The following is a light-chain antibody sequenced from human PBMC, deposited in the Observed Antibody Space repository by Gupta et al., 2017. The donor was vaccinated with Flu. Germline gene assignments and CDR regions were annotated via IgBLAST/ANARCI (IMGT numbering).Light chain of an antibody. CDR2: EST. CDR3: CAYVGAFF. V-gene: IGLV2-23*01. J-gene: IGLJ1*01. CDR1: SRDLYL. Sequence: QSALTQPASVTGSPGQSITISCTGTSRDLYLVYWYQQHPGKAPKLIIYESTERPSGVSTRFAGSKAGNTASLTVSVLRAEDEAVYYCCAYVGAFFFGTGTKVSVL.